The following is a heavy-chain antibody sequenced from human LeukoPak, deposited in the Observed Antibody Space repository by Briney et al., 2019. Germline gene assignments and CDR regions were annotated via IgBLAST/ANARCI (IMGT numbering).Heavy chain of an antibody. CDR1: GTSFSSYS. D-gene: IGHD4-17*01. V-gene: IGHV4-34*01. J-gene: IGHJ4*02. CDR2: VNHSGYT. CDR3: ARMTTGHDY. Sequence: SETLSLTCGVSGTSFSSYSWSWIRQTPGKGLEWIGEVNHSGYTNMNPSLKSRVTISVDASKNQFSLRMNTVTAADTAVYFCARMTTGHDYWGQGTLVTVSS.